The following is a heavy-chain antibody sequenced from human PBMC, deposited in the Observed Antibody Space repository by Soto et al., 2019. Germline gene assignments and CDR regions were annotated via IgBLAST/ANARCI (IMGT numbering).Heavy chain of an antibody. CDR3: ARLGDAY. Sequence: EVQLVEAGGGLVQPGGSLSLSCVASGFTFSNYWMSWVCQAPGKGLEWVASIKQDGSAKYYVDSVMGRFTLSRDNAKNSLYLQMNGLRDEGTAVYYCARLGDAYWGQGTLVTAAS. V-gene: IGHV3-7*05. CDR1: GFTFSNYW. J-gene: IGHJ4*02. D-gene: IGHD3-16*01. CDR2: IKQDGSAK.